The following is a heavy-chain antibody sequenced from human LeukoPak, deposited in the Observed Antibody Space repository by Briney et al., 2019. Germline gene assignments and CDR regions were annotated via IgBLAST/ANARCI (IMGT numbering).Heavy chain of an antibody. CDR3: ARDLGGSWTTFDF. J-gene: IGHJ5*01. D-gene: IGHD2-15*01. Sequence: GGSLRLSCAASGFTFSSDSMNWVRQAPGKGLEWVSSISSSSSYIYYADSVKGRFTISRDNAKNSLYLQMNSLRADDTAVYYCARDLGGSWTTFDFWGQGTLVTVSS. CDR1: GFTFSSDS. CDR2: ISSSSSYI. V-gene: IGHV3-21*04.